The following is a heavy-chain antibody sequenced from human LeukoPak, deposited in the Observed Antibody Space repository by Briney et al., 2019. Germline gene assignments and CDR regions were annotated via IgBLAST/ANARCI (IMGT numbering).Heavy chain of an antibody. D-gene: IGHD5-24*01. Sequence: GRSLRLSCAASGFTFDDYAMHWVRQAPGKGLEWVSGISWNSGSIGYADSVKGRFTISRDNAKNSLYLQMSSLRAEDTALYYCAKDIGRWLQFFDYWGQGTLVTVSS. J-gene: IGHJ4*02. CDR2: ISWNSGSI. CDR1: GFTFDDYA. V-gene: IGHV3-9*01. CDR3: AKDIGRWLQFFDY.